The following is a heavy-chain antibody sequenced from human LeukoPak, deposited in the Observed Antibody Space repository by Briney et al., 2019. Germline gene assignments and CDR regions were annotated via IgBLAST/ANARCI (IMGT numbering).Heavy chain of an antibody. D-gene: IGHD4-17*01. CDR2: INSDGSST. J-gene: IGHJ4*02. CDR1: GFTFSSYW. V-gene: IGHV3-74*01. Sequence: PGGSLRLSCAASGFTFSSYWMHWVRQAPGKGLVWVSRINSDGSSTSYADSVKGRFTISRDNAKNTLYLQMNSLRAEDTAVYYCARAYGDYYYFDYWGQGTLVTVSS. CDR3: ARAYGDYYYFDY.